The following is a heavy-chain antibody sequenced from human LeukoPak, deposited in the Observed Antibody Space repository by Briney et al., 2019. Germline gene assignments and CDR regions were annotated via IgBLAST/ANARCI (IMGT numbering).Heavy chain of an antibody. D-gene: IGHD2-2*01. Sequence: SETLSLTCGAFGGSFSGYYWSWIRQPPGKGLEWIGEINHSGSTNYNPSLKSRIIISVDTSKNQFSLNLTSVTAADTAVYYCARWRYCSSTSCPGVHYYYYMDVWGKGTTVTISS. CDR2: INHSGST. CDR3: ARWRYCSSTSCPGVHYYYYMDV. CDR1: GGSFSGYY. V-gene: IGHV4-34*01. J-gene: IGHJ6*03.